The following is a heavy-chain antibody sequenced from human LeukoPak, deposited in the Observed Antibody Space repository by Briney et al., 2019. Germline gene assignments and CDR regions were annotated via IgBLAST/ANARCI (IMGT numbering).Heavy chain of an antibody. CDR2: ISPYNGNT. V-gene: IGHV1-18*01. CDR1: GYSFTTYG. Sequence: GASVKVSCKASGYSFTTYGISWVRQAPGQGLEWMGWISPYNGNTNYEQKLQGRVTMTTDTSTTTAYMELRSLRSDDTAVYYCARDRLGDDFWSGYYRWFDPWGQGTLVTVSS. CDR3: ARDRLGDDFWSGYYRWFDP. D-gene: IGHD3-3*01. J-gene: IGHJ5*02.